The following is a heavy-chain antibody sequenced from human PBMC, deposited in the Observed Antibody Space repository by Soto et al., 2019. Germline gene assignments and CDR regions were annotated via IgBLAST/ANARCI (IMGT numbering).Heavy chain of an antibody. CDR2: ISTYKGDT. CDR3: ARAYGDYYFDD. V-gene: IGHV1-18*01. Sequence: QVQLVQSGAEVKKPGASVKVSCKTSGYTFSSYGISWVRQAPGQGLEWMGWISTYKGDTHYVQNLQGRVTLTTVTSTSTAYMELRSLRSDDTAVYYCARAYGDYYFDDWGQGTLVTVSS. CDR1: GYTFSSYG. J-gene: IGHJ4*02. D-gene: IGHD4-17*01.